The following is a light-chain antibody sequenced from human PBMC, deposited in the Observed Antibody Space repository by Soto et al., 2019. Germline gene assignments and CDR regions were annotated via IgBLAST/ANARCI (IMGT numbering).Light chain of an antibody. Sequence: DIQMTQSPSSLSASVGDRVTITCRASQSISNYLNWYQQKPGKAPKLLIYAASSLQGGVPSRFSGSGSGTDFTLTISSLQPEDFATYYCQQSYGTQWTFGQGTKVEIK. CDR3: QQSYGTQWT. J-gene: IGKJ1*01. V-gene: IGKV1-39*01. CDR2: AAS. CDR1: QSISNY.